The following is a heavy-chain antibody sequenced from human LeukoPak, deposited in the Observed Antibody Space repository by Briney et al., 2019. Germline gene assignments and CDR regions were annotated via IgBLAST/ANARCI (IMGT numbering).Heavy chain of an antibody. CDR3: ARPYYYDSRIDP. J-gene: IGHJ5*02. V-gene: IGHV4-30-4*01. Sequence: SETLSLTCTVSGGSISSGDYDWSWIRQPPGKVLKWIAYMYYSGSTYYNPSLKSRVTMSADTSKNQLSLKLSSVTAADTAVYYCARPYYYDSRIDPWGQGILVTVSS. D-gene: IGHD3-22*01. CDR2: MYYSGST. CDR1: GGSISSGDYD.